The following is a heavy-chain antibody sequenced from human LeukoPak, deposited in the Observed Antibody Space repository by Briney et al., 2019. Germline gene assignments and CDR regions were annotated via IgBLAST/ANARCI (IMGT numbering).Heavy chain of an antibody. CDR3: ASEDYDSSGYPVW. CDR1: GFTFSSYE. Sequence: PGGSLRLSCAASGFTFSSYEMNWVRQAPGKGLEWVSYISSSGITIDYADSVKGRFTISRDNAKNSLYLQMNILRAEDTAVYYCASEDYDSSGYPVWWGQGTLVSVSS. J-gene: IGHJ4*02. D-gene: IGHD3-22*01. CDR2: ISSSGITI. V-gene: IGHV3-48*03.